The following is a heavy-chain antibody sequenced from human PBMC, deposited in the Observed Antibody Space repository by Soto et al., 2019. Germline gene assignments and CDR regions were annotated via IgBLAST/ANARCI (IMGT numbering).Heavy chain of an antibody. Sequence: QVQLQESGPGLVKPSQTLSLTCTVSGGSISSGGYYWSWIRQRPGKGLEWIGYIYYSGSTYYNPSLKSRVTISVDTSKNQFSLKLSSVTAADTAVYYCARVLKRGAAMDWFDPWGQGTLVTVSS. J-gene: IGHJ5*02. CDR2: IYYSGST. CDR1: GGSISSGGYY. V-gene: IGHV4-31*03. CDR3: ARVLKRGAAMDWFDP. D-gene: IGHD2-2*01.